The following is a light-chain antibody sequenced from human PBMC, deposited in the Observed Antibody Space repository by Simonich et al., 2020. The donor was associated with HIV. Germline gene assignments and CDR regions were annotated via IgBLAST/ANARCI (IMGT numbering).Light chain of an antibody. V-gene: IGKV3-15*01. Sequence: EIVITQSPATLSVSPGERATLSCRASQSVSSNLACYQQKPGQAPRLLIYGAFTRATGIPARFSGSGSGTEFTLTISSMQSEDFAVYYCQQYNKWPPWTFGQGTKVEI. CDR2: GAF. CDR1: QSVSSN. J-gene: IGKJ1*01. CDR3: QQYNKWPPWT.